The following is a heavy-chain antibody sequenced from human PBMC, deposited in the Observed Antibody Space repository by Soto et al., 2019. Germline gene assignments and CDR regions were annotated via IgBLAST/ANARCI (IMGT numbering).Heavy chain of an antibody. D-gene: IGHD2-15*01. CDR3: GKRGGWRGGSSGYFDI. CDR2: ISGSGGST. J-gene: IGHJ2*01. V-gene: IGHV3-23*01. Sequence: GGSLRLSCAASGFTFSSYAMSWVRQAPGKGLEWVSAISGSGGSTYYAYSVKGRFTIARDNSKHTLYQQMTGLGADTAADYCCGKRGGWRGGSSGYFDIWGRGTMVTVSS. CDR1: GFTFSSYA.